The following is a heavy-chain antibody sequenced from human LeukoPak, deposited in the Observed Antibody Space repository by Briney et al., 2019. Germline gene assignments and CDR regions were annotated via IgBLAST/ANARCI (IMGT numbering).Heavy chain of an antibody. J-gene: IGHJ6*02. CDR1: GYTSTSYD. CDR2: MNPNSGNT. D-gene: IGHD1-26*01. Sequence: ASVKVSCKASGYTSTSYDINWVRQATGQGLEWMGWMNPNSGNTGYAQKFQGRVTMTRNTSISTAYMELSSLRSEDTTVYYCAREWARSYGMDVWGQGTTVTVSS. CDR3: AREWARSYGMDV. V-gene: IGHV1-8*01.